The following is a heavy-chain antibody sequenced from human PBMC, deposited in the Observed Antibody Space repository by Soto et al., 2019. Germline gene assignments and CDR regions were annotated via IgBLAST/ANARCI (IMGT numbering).Heavy chain of an antibody. J-gene: IGHJ4*02. V-gene: IGHV4-59*01. CDR1: GASISSSY. Sequence: SETLSLTCTVSGASISSSYWSWIRQSPERGLEWIAYVYHTGATNYNPSLKSRVTISLDTSKGQFSLNLTSLTTADTAVYFCARGGNRYSNVASGVGGFDYWGQGSLVTVSS. CDR2: VYHTGAT. D-gene: IGHD5-12*01. CDR3: ARGGNRYSNVASGVGGFDY.